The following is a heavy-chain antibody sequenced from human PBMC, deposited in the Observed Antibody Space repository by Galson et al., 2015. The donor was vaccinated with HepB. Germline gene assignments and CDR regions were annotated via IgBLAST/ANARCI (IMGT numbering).Heavy chain of an antibody. Sequence: SLRLSCASSGFSFSNYATHWVRQAPGKGLEWMAVISYDGSFRYYSDSVKGRFTVSRDPSRSILYLQMNSLRVEDTAVDYCAKGGPGGSGRVINRSFGFDPWGQGTLVIVSS. D-gene: IGHD2-21*01. CDR2: ISYDGSFR. J-gene: IGHJ5*02. CDR1: GFSFSNYA. V-gene: IGHV3-30*18. CDR3: AKGGPGGSGRVINRSFGFDP.